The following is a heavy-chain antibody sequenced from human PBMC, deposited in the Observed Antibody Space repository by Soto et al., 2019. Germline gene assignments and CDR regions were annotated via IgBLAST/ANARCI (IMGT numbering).Heavy chain of an antibody. CDR3: ARTVLVPAAMRTYYYYGMDV. J-gene: IGHJ6*02. D-gene: IGHD2-2*01. Sequence: QVQLVESGGGVVQPGRSLRLSCAASGFTFSSYAMHWVRQAPGKGLEWVAVISYDGSNKYYADSVKGRFTISRDNSKNTLYLQMNSLRAEDTAVYYCARTVLVPAAMRTYYYYGMDVWGQGTTVTVSS. CDR1: GFTFSSYA. V-gene: IGHV3-30-3*01. CDR2: ISYDGSNK.